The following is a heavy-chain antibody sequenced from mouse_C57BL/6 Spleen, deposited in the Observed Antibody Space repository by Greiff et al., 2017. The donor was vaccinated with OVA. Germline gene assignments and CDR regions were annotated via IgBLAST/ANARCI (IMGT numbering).Heavy chain of an antibody. D-gene: IGHD3-3*01. J-gene: IGHJ3*01. CDR3: TRERLGAY. Sequence: QVQLQQSGAELVRPGASVTLSCKASSYTFTDYEMHWVKQTPVHGLEWIGAIDPETGGTAYNQKFKGKAILTADKSSSTAYMELRSLTSEDSAVYYCTRERLGAYWGQGTLVTVSA. CDR1: SYTFTDYE. CDR2: IDPETGGT. V-gene: IGHV1-15*01.